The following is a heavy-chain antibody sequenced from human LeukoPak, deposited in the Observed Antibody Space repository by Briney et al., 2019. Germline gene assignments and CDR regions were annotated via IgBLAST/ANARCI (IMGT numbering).Heavy chain of an antibody. CDR2: IYHSGTT. CDR1: GGSISSGGYS. Sequence: SETLSLTCAVSGGSISSGGYSWSWIRQPPGKGLEWIGYIYHSGTTYYNPSLKSRVTISLDRSKNQFSLKLSSVTAADTAVYYCARDRKDYGNYGEYYYYYGMDVWGQGTTVTVSS. V-gene: IGHV4-30-2*01. D-gene: IGHD4-11*01. J-gene: IGHJ6*02. CDR3: ARDRKDYGNYGEYYYYYGMDV.